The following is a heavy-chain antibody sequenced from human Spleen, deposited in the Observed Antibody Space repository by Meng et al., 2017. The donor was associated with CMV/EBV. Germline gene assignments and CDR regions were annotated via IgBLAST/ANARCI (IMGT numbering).Heavy chain of an antibody. CDR3: SRDAPTGTFDY. J-gene: IGHJ4*02. V-gene: IGHV1-2*02. CDR2: IHPQSGVT. CDR1: GYTFTDHY. D-gene: IGHD1-1*01. Sequence: ASVKVSCKASGYTFTDHYFHWVRQAPGQGLEWMGWIHPQSGVTNYAQKFQARVTLTRDTSINTGYMELSRLRSDDTAVYYCSRDAPTGTFDYWGQGTLVTVSS.